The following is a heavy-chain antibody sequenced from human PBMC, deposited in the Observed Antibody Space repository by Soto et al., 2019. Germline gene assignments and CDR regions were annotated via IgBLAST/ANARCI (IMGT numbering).Heavy chain of an antibody. CDR1: GYSFTSYW. Sequence: PGESLKISCKGSGYSFTSYWIGWVRQMPGKGLEWMGIIYPGDSDTRYSPSFQGHVTISADRSISTAYLQWSSLKASDTAMYYCARHSRIALCILTVYLGYWGQGTLVTVSS. V-gene: IGHV5-51*01. J-gene: IGHJ4*02. CDR3: ARHSRIALCILTVYLGY. D-gene: IGHD3-9*01. CDR2: IYPGDSDT.